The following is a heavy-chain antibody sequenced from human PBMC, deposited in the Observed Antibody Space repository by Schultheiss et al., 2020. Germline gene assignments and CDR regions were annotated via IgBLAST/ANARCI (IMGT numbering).Heavy chain of an antibody. CDR1: GGSISGYY. D-gene: IGHD2-2*01. V-gene: IGHV4-34*01. J-gene: IGHJ5*02. CDR3: ARATLVVPAATWFDP. Sequence: SETLSLTCTISGGSISGYYWSWIRQPPGKGLEWIGEINHSGSTNYNPSLKSRVTISVDTSKNQFSLKLSSVTAADTAVYYCARATLVVPAATWFDPWGQGTLVTVSS. CDR2: INHSGST.